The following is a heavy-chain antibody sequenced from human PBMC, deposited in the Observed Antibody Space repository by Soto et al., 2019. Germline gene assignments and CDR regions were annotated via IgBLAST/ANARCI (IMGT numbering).Heavy chain of an antibody. Sequence: GESLKISCKGSGYSFTSYWISWVRQMPGKGLEWMGRIDPSDSYTNYSPSFQGHVTISADKSISTAYLQWSSLKASDTAMYYCARLTTTDYYCYYGMDVWGQGTTVTVSS. D-gene: IGHD4-4*01. CDR3: ARLTTTDYYCYYGMDV. J-gene: IGHJ6*02. V-gene: IGHV5-10-1*01. CDR1: GYSFTSYW. CDR2: IDPSDSYT.